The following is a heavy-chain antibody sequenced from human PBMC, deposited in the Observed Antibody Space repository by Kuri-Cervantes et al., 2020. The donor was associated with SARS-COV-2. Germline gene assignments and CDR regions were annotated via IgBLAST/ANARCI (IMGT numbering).Heavy chain of an antibody. Sequence: SCAVSGGSISSGGYSWSWIRQPPGKGLEWIGYIYHSGSTYYNPSLKSRVTISVDRSKNQFSLNLSSVTAADTAVYYCARDNILFSGSGFDYWGQGTLVTVSS. D-gene: IGHD1-26*01. J-gene: IGHJ4*02. CDR1: GGSISSGGYS. CDR2: IYHSGST. CDR3: ARDNILFSGSGFDY. V-gene: IGHV4-30-2*01.